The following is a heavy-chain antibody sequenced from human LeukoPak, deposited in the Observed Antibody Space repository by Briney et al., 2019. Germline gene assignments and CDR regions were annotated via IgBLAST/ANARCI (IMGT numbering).Heavy chain of an antibody. J-gene: IGHJ4*02. D-gene: IGHD3-3*01. CDR3: ATESRITILGVD. CDR1: GYTLTELS. Sequence: ASVKVSCKVSGYTLTELSMHWVRQAPGKGLEWMGGFDPEDGETIYAQKFQGRVTMTEDTSTDTAYMELSSLGSEDTAVYYCATESRITILGVDWGQGTLVTVSS. V-gene: IGHV1-24*01. CDR2: FDPEDGET.